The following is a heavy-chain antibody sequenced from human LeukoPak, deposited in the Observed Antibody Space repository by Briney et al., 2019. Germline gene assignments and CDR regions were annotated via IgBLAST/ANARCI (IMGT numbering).Heavy chain of an antibody. CDR2: ISGSGGST. J-gene: IGHJ6*03. D-gene: IGHD6-13*01. Sequence: GGSLRLSCAASGFTFSSYAMSWARQAPGKGLEWVSAISGSGGSTYYADSVKGRFTISRDNSKNTLYLQMNSLRAEDTAIYYCAKASALSIAAAGMNYYYYMDVWGKGTTVTVSS. CDR1: GFTFSSYA. V-gene: IGHV3-23*01. CDR3: AKASALSIAAAGMNYYYYMDV.